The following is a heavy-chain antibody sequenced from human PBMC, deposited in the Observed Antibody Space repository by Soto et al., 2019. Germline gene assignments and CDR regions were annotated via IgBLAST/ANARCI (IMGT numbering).Heavy chain of an antibody. Sequence: ESGGGVVQPGRSLRLSCAASGFTFISYAMHWVRQAPGKGLEWVAVISFDGGTEYYADSVKGRFTIARANSKYTVYLQMNSLRSEDTAVYYCARSRHGSGSYTHYYSGLDVWGQGTTVTVSS. D-gene: IGHD3-10*01. CDR1: GFTFISYA. V-gene: IGHV3-30-3*01. CDR3: ARSRHGSGSYTHYYSGLDV. J-gene: IGHJ6*02. CDR2: ISFDGGTE.